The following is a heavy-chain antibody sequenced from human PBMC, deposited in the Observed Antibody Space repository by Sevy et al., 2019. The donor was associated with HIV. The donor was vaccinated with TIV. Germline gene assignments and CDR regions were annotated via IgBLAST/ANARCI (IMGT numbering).Heavy chain of an antibody. Sequence: ASVKVSCKVSGYTFIPYRITWVRQAPGQGLEWMGWISPHNGDTNYAQKLQGRVTMITDTSANTAYMEVRGLRYDDTAVYYCARAYCSGGRCYSLAYWGQGTLVTVSS. CDR1: GYTFIPYR. CDR2: ISPHNGDT. D-gene: IGHD2-15*01. V-gene: IGHV1-18*01. CDR3: ARAYCSGGRCYSLAY. J-gene: IGHJ4*02.